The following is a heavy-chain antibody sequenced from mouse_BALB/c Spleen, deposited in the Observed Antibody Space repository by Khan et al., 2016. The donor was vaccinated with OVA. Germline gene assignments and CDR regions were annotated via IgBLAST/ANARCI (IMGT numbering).Heavy chain of an antibody. J-gene: IGHJ4*01. CDR3: ERPPYFSYVMVY. Sequence: QIQLVQSGPELKKPGETVKISCKASGYTSTNYGMNWVKQAPGKSLKWMGLINTYTGEPTYADDFKGRFAFSFETSASTAYLPINNLQKEDTATYFWERPPYFSYVMVYWGQGTSVTVSS. D-gene: IGHD2-10*01. V-gene: IGHV9-3-1*01. CDR2: INTYTGEP. CDR1: GYTSTNYG.